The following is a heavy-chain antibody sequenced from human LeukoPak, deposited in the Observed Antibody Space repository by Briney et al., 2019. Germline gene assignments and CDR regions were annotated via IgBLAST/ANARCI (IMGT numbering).Heavy chain of an antibody. CDR3: ARRDDSSGYYSFDY. Sequence: GGSLRLSCIASGFTFSSYSMHWVRQAPGKGLEWVAVIGSDASITYYADFVKGRFTISRDNAKNSLYLQMNSLRAEDTAVYYCARRDDSSGYYSFDYWGQGTLVTVSS. CDR2: IGSDASIT. CDR1: GFTFSSYS. J-gene: IGHJ4*02. V-gene: IGHV3-30*04. D-gene: IGHD3-22*01.